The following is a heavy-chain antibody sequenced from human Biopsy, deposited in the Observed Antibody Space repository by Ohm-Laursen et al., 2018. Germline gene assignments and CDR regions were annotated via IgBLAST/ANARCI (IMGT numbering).Heavy chain of an antibody. J-gene: IGHJ6*02. V-gene: IGHV3-21*01. CDR3: ARVLLPAAAVHYGMDV. Sequence: SLRPSCTASGLTFSRYSMHWVRQAPGKGLEWVSSISSSSNFIYYGDSVKGRFTISRDNAKNSLYLQMNSLRAEDTAVYYCARVLLPAAAVHYGMDVWGQGTTVTVSS. CDR2: ISSSSNFI. CDR1: GLTFSRYS. D-gene: IGHD2-2*01.